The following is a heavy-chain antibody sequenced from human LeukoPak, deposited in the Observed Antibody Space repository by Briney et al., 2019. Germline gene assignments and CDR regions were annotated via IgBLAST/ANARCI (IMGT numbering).Heavy chain of an antibody. CDR3: ARRKAAAGFDF. D-gene: IGHD6-13*01. Sequence: GGSLRLSCAASGFIFRTYVMSWVRQAPGKGLEWVSSVGGSGRVTYYADSVKGQFTISRDNSKNTLFLQMNSLRVEDTAMYYCARRKAAAGFDFWGQGTLVTVSS. J-gene: IGHJ4*02. V-gene: IGHV3-23*01. CDR2: VGGSGRVT. CDR1: GFIFRTYV.